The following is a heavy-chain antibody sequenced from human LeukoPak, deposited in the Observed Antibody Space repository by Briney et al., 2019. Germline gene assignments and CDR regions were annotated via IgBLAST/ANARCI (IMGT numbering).Heavy chain of an antibody. CDR2: IHNSGSI. J-gene: IGHJ3*02. CDR3: ARDVVGAIAFDI. V-gene: IGHV4-59*01. CDR1: GGSISGYF. Sequence: SETLSLTCTVSGGSISGYFWSWIRQPPGKGLEWIGYIHNSGSINYNPSLKSRVTISQDTSKNQFSLKLSSVTAADTAVYFCARDVVGAIAFDIWGQGTMVTVSS. D-gene: IGHD1-26*01.